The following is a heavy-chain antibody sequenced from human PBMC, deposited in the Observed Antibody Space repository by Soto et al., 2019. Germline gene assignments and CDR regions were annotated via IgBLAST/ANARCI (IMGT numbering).Heavy chain of an antibody. CDR3: ARAWIGGTVFRGYLDY. CDR2: IRFDGSNE. D-gene: IGHD3-3*01. J-gene: IGHJ4*02. CDR1: GGIFHGYG. V-gene: IGHV3-33*01. Sequence: QAQLVESGGGVVQPGTSLRLSCAVPGGIFHGYGMHWVRQAPGKGLEWVAIIRFDGSNEEYADSVKGRFTISRDNSKNTLNLQMNTLGAEDTAVYYCARAWIGGTVFRGYLDYWGRGTVVTVSS.